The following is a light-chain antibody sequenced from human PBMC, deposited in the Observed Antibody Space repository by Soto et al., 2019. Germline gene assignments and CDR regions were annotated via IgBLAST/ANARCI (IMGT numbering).Light chain of an antibody. CDR1: SSNIGGNS. V-gene: IGLV1-51*01. CDR2: DDN. Sequence: QSVLTQPPSVSAAPGQKVTISCSGSSSNIGGNSVSWYQQLPGTAPKLLIYDDNKRPSGIPDRFSGSKSGTSATLGITGFQNREEADYYYRSWDRSLSAYVFGTGTKVTVL. J-gene: IGLJ1*01. CDR3: RSWDRSLSAYV.